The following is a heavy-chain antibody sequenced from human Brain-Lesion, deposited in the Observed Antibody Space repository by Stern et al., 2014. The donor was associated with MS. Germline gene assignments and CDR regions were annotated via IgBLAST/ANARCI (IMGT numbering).Heavy chain of an antibody. Sequence: VQLEESGPGLVKPSQTLSLSCTVSGGSISSGGYYWSWIRQPAGKGLEWIGRIFNSGSTSYKPSLKSRVTISIDTSQNQFSLRLNSMTAADTAVYYCARGRVVPGFQYYATDVWGQGTTVIVSS. CDR3: ARGRVVPGFQYYATDV. D-gene: IGHD2-2*01. J-gene: IGHJ6*02. CDR2: IFNSGST. V-gene: IGHV4-61*02. CDR1: GGSISSGGYY.